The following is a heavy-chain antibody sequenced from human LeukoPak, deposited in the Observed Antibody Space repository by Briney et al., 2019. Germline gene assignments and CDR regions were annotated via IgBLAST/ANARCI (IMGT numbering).Heavy chain of an antibody. D-gene: IGHD1-1*01. Sequence: GGSLRLSCLTSGFDFRGSYMSWVRQAPGKRLEYVANINPTGSGKFYVDSVRGRFTIYRDNTRDSLYLQMNSLRAEDTAVYYCARDLWAGNDYWGRGTLVTVSS. CDR3: ARDLWAGNDY. J-gene: IGHJ4*02. CDR1: GFDFRGSY. V-gene: IGHV3-7*03. CDR2: INPTGSGK.